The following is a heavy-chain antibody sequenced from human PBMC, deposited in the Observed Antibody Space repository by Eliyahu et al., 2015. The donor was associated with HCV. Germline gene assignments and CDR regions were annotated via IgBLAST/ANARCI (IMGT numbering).Heavy chain of an antibody. Sequence: EVQMLGSGGGLVQPGGSLRLSCAASGFTFSTYAMIWVRQAPGKGLEWVSAITASGANTYYADSVKGRFTISRDNSKNTLSLQMNSLRAGDTALYFCAKGQSNSGWYMDYWGQGTLVTVSS. CDR1: GFTFSTYA. V-gene: IGHV3-23*01. D-gene: IGHD6-19*01. J-gene: IGHJ4*02. CDR3: AKGQSNSGWYMDY. CDR2: ITASGANT.